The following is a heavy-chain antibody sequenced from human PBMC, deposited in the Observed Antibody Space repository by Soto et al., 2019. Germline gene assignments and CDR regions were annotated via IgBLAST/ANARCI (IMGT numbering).Heavy chain of an antibody. CDR1: GFTFSTYG. J-gene: IGHJ6*03. V-gene: IGHV3-30*18. D-gene: IGHD3-10*01. Sequence: LRLSCAASGFTFSTYGMHWVRQAPGKGLEWVAVISYDGSNKYYADSVKGRFTISRDNSKNTLYLQMNSLRAEDTAVYYCAKGGGDTYYYYYMDVWGKGTTVTVSS. CDR2: ISYDGSNK. CDR3: AKGGGDTYYYYYMDV.